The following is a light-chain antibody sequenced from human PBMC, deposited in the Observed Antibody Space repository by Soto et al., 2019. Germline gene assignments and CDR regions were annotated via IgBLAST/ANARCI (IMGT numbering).Light chain of an antibody. Sequence: IVMTQSPATLSVSPGERATLSSRASQNIYSNVAWYQQRPGQAPRLLIYRASTRAPGIPARFSGSGSGTEFTLTIGSLQSEDFTVYSCLQYHNLWALGQGTKVDIK. J-gene: IGKJ1*01. CDR3: LQYHNLWA. V-gene: IGKV3-15*01. CDR2: RAS. CDR1: QNIYSN.